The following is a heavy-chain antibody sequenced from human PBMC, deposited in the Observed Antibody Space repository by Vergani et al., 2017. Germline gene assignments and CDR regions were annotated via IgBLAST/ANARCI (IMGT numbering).Heavy chain of an antibody. V-gene: IGHV1-69*01. Sequence: QVKLVHSGAEVKKPGSSVKVSCKASGGTFSSYAISWVRQAPGQGLEWMGGIIPIFGAANYAQKFQGRVTITADESTSTAYMELSSLRSEDTAVYYCARSGVGDCSSTSCGGFYYWGQGTLVTVSS. CDR2: IIPIFGAA. J-gene: IGHJ4*02. CDR3: ARSGVGDCSSTSCGGFYY. D-gene: IGHD2-2*01. CDR1: GGTFSSYA.